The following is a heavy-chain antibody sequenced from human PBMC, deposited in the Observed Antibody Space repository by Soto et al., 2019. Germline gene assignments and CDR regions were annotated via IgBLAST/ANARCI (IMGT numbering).Heavy chain of an antibody. Sequence: GGSLRLSCAASGSTFSSYWMSWVRQAPGKGLEWVANIKQDGSEKYYVDSVKGRFTISRDNAKNSLYLQMNSLRAEDTAVYYCARHAMATTDYWGQGTLVTVSS. V-gene: IGHV3-7*01. D-gene: IGHD5-18*01. CDR3: ARHAMATTDY. CDR2: IKQDGSEK. CDR1: GSTFSSYW. J-gene: IGHJ4*02.